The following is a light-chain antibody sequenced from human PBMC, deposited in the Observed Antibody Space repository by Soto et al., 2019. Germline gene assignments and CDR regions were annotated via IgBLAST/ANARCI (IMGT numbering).Light chain of an antibody. CDR2: DVS. J-gene: IGLJ2*01. CDR3: SPYTSTNAVI. Sequence: QSALTQPASVSGSPGQSITISCTGTSSDVGGYNYVSWYQHHPGKAPKLMIYDVSNRPSGVSNRFSGSKSGNTASLTISGLQAEDEADYYCSPYTSTNAVIFGGGTKLTVL. CDR1: SSDVGGYNY. V-gene: IGLV2-14*03.